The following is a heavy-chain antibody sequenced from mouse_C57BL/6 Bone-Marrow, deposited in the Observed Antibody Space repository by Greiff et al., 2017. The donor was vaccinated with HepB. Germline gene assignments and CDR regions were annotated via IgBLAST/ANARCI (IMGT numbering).Heavy chain of an antibody. Sequence: EVQLQQSGPELVKPGASVKIPCKASGYTFTDYNMDWVKQSPGKGLEWIGDINPNNGGTNYNQKFKGKATLTVDKSSSTAYMELRSLTSEDTAVYYCARGGYFAYWGQGTLVTVSA. V-gene: IGHV1-18*01. CDR3: ARGGYFAY. CDR2: INPNNGGT. D-gene: IGHD2-14*01. CDR1: GYTFTDYN. J-gene: IGHJ3*01.